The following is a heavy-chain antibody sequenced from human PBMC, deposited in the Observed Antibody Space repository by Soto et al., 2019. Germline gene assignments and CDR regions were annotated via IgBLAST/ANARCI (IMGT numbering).Heavy chain of an antibody. J-gene: IGHJ4*02. CDR3: ARVDYHERGYFDY. CDR2: IYSFGGT. CDR1: GFTVSSNY. Sequence: GGSLRLSCAASGFTVSSNYMSWVRQAPGKGLEWVSIIYSFGGTYYEDSVKGRFTISRDNAKNSLYLQMNSLRAEDTAVYYCARVDYHERGYFDYWGQGALVTVSS. V-gene: IGHV3-66*03. D-gene: IGHD3-22*01.